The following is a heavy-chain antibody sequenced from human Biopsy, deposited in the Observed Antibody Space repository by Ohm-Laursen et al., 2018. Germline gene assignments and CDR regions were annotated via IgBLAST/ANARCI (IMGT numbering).Heavy chain of an antibody. J-gene: IGHJ4*02. Sequence: GSLRLSCAASGFSISINYMSWVRQAPGEGLEWISVSNSGGSTYYADSVKDRFTISRDNSNNAVFLQMNSLRAEDTAVYYCARGRGGLAPLDDWGPGTLVTVSS. CDR2: SNSGGST. CDR1: GFSISINY. V-gene: IGHV3-66*01. CDR3: ARGRGGLAPLDD.